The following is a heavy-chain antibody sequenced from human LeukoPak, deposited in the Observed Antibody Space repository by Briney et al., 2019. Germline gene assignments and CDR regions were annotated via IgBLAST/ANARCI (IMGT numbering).Heavy chain of an antibody. Sequence: GGSLRLSCVASGFSSTYMSWVRQAPGKALEWVSVIYSGDSTYYADSVKGRFTISRDISKNTVYLQMNSLRPEDTAVYHCARDLWDATGYWGQGTLVTVAS. CDR3: ARDLWDATGY. J-gene: IGHJ4*02. CDR1: GFSSTY. D-gene: IGHD3-3*01. CDR2: IYSGDST. V-gene: IGHV3-66*02.